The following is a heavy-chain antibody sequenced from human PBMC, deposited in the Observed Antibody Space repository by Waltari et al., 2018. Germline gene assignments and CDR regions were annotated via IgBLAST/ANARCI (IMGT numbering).Heavy chain of an antibody. CDR1: GFTFSSYA. D-gene: IGHD6-19*01. V-gene: IGHV3-30*01. CDR2: ISDDGSNK. Sequence: QVQLVESGGGVVQPGRSLRLSCAASGFTFSSYAMPWVRQAPGKGLEWVAVISDDGSNKYYADSVKGRFTISRDNSKNTLYLQMNSLRAEDTAVYYCARDLEYSSGWFEPAMFSDIWGQGTMVTVSS. J-gene: IGHJ3*02. CDR3: ARDLEYSSGWFEPAMFSDI.